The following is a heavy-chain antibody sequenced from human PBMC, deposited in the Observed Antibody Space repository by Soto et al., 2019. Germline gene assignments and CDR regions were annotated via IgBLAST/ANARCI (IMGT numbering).Heavy chain of an antibody. V-gene: IGHV5-51*01. CDR3: ARHRPHSSGWYGDDY. J-gene: IGHJ4*02. CDR2: IYPGDSDT. Sequence: PGESLKISCKGSGYSFTSYWIGWVRQMPGKGPEWMGIIYPGDSDTRYSPSFQGQVTISADKSISTAYLQWSSLKASGTAMYYRARHRPHSSGWYGDDYWGQGTLVTVSS. CDR1: GYSFTSYW. D-gene: IGHD6-19*01.